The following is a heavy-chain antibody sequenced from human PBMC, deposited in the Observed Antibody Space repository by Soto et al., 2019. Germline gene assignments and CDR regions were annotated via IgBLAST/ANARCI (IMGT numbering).Heavy chain of an antibody. CDR1: GYRFTTYW. Sequence: ESLKISCKTSGYRFTTYWIAWVRQTPGKGLKWMAIIYPDDSDTRYSPSFQGQVTISADKSTSSAYLQWSSLKASDTAMYYCARMGFSGGGYLSYYYYGMDVWGQGTTVTVSS. CDR3: ARMGFSGGGYLSYYYYGMDV. CDR2: IYPDDSDT. J-gene: IGHJ6*02. D-gene: IGHD2-15*01. V-gene: IGHV5-51*01.